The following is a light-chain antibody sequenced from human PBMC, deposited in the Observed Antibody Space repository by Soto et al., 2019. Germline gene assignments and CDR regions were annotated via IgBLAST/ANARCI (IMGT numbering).Light chain of an antibody. Sequence: ETVMTQSPGTLSVSPGESATLSCGTSQSVSSNLAWYQQKPGQAPRLLIYGASTRAAGIPARFSGSGSGTEFTLTISYLRPDDSAVYFCQQYHDWVTFCGGARVEI. J-gene: IGKJ4*01. V-gene: IGKV3D-15*01. CDR1: QSVSSN. CDR2: GAS. CDR3: QQYHDWVT.